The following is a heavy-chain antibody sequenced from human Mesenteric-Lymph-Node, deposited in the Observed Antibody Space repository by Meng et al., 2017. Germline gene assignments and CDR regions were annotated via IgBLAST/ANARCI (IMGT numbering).Heavy chain of an antibody. V-gene: IGHV3-53*01. D-gene: IGHD3-22*01. CDR1: GFTVSSNY. CDR2: IYSGGCT. Sequence: GGSLRLSCAASGFTVSSNYMSWVRQAPGKGLEWVSVIYSGGCTYYADSVKGRFTISRDTSKNTLYLQMNSLRAEDTVVYYCAKDCHPRNYYDSSGYYWDAFDIWGQGTMVTVSS. J-gene: IGHJ3*02. CDR3: AKDCHPRNYYDSSGYYWDAFDI.